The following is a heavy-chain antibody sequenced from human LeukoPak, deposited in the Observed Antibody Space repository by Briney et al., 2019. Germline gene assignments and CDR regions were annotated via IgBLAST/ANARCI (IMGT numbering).Heavy chain of an antibody. CDR3: GRADSTSSFDH. CDR2: INSDGSSA. Sequence: PGGSLRLSCTASGFTFITYWMHWVRQAPGRGLVWVSRINSDGSSASYADSVKGRFTISRDNAKNTLYLQMNSLRAEDTALYYCGRADSTSSFDHWGQGTLVTVSS. CDR1: GFTFITYW. J-gene: IGHJ4*02. V-gene: IGHV3-74*01. D-gene: IGHD2-2*01.